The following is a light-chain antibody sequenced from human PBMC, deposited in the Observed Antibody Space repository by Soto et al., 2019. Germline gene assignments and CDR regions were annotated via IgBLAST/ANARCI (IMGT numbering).Light chain of an antibody. CDR2: DAS. CDR3: QQYGTSDT. Sequence: ENVFTQSPATLSLPLGERATLSCRASQSIGSYLAWYQHKLGQPPRLLIYDASNRATGIPDRFSGSGSGTDFTLTSSRLEPEDSAVYYCQQYGTSDTFGQVTRLEI. J-gene: IGKJ5*01. CDR1: QSIGSY. V-gene: IGKV3-20*01.